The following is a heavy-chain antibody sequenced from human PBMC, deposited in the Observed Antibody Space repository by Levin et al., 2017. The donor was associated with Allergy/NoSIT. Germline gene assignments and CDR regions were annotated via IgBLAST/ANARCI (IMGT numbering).Heavy chain of an antibody. V-gene: IGHV6-1*01. CDR3: ARDSGSGWYYFDY. J-gene: IGHJ4*02. D-gene: IGHD6-19*01. Sequence: SQTLSLTCAISGDSVSSNSAAWNWIRQSPSRGLEWLGRTYYRSKWYHDYAVSVKSRITINPDTSKNQFSLHLDSVTPEDTAVYYCARDSGSGWYYFDYWGQGTLVTVSS. CDR2: TYYRSKWYH. CDR1: GDSVSSNSAA.